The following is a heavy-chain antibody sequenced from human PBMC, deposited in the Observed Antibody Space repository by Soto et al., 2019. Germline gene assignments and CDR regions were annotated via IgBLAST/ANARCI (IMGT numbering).Heavy chain of an antibody. CDR1: GYTFTTYG. V-gene: IGHV1-18*01. J-gene: IGHJ4*02. CDR3: ARVTSSGWYGY. D-gene: IGHD6-19*01. Sequence: EASVKVSCKASGYTFTTYGISWVRQAPGQGLEWMGWISAYNGNTNYAQKLQGRVTMTTDTSTSTAYMELRSLRSDDTAVYYCARVTSSGWYGYWGQGTLVTVSS. CDR2: ISAYNGNT.